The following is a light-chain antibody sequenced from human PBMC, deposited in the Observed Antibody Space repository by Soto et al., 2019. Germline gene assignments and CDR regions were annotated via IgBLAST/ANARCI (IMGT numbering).Light chain of an antibody. V-gene: IGKV3-15*01. CDR2: GAS. CDR3: QGRGFT. CDR1: QSVSSN. J-gene: IGKJ3*01. Sequence: EIVMTQSPATLSVSPGERATLSCRASQSVSSNLAWYQQKPGQAPRLLIYGASTRATGIPARFSGSGSGTEFTLTVSSLQSEYFAVYYCQGRGFTFGPGTKVDIK.